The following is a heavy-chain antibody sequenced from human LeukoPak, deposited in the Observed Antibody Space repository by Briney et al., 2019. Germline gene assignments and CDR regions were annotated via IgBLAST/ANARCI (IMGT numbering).Heavy chain of an antibody. CDR3: ARTCCSETSKFDY. CDR2: VNPSGDGT. D-gene: IGHD2-15*01. J-gene: IGHJ4*02. V-gene: IGHV1-46*01. CDR1: GYTFTSYY. Sequence: ASVKVSCKASGYTFTSYYMHWVRQARGQGLEWMGVVNPSGDGTSYAQKSECRVTMTRNVSTSTVYMELSSLRSEDTAVYYCARTCCSETSKFDYWGQGTLVTVAS.